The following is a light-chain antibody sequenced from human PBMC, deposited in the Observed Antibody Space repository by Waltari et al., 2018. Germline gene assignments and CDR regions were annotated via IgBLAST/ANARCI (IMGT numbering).Light chain of an antibody. CDR3: AGWDDSLNGPV. V-gene: IGLV1-44*01. J-gene: IGLJ3*02. CDR2: GDN. Sequence: QSVLTPPPSASGTHGQRVTISGPGTLSNTESNTVNGYRQLPGTAPKLLSYGDNQRPSGVPDRFSGSKSGTSASLAISGLQSADEADYYCAGWDDSLNGPVFGGGTKLTVL. CDR1: LSNTESNT.